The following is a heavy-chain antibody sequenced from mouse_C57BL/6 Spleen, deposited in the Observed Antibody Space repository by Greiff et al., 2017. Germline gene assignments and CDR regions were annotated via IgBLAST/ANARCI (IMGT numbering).Heavy chain of an antibody. CDR3: ARHEATTVVATDAMDY. V-gene: IGHV5-12*01. D-gene: IGHD1-1*01. Sequence: EVKLVESGGGLVQPGGSLKLSCAASGFTFSDYYMYWVRQTPEKRLEWVAYISNGGGSTYYPDTVKGRFTISRDNAKNTLYLQMSRLKSEDTAMYYCARHEATTVVATDAMDYWGQGTSVTVSS. CDR2: ISNGGGST. CDR1: GFTFSDYY. J-gene: IGHJ4*01.